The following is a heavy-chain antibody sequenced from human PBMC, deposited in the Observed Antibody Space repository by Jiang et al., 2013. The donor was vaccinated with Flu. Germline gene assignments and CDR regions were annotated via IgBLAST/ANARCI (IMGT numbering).Heavy chain of an antibody. Sequence: QLLESGGGVVQPGRSLRLSCAASGFNSGFTFSDYAFHWVRQAPGKGLEWVTVISFDGDTKYYADSVRGRFTISRDNSKNTVYLQMNGLRPEDSAVYYCAKDMTVYCGGDCQLFDYWGQGILVTVSS. CDR3: AKDMTVYCGGDCQLFDY. CDR2: ISFDGDTK. V-gene: IGHV3-30*18. J-gene: IGHJ4*02. D-gene: IGHD2-21*01. CDR1: GFNSGFTFSDYA.